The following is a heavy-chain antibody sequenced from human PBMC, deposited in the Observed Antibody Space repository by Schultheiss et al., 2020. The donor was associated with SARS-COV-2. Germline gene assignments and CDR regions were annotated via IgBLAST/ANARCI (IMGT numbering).Heavy chain of an antibody. CDR1: GLTVRSNY. Sequence: GGSLRLSCAASGLTVRSNYMSWVRQAPGKGLEWLSAISGSGSSTYYADSVKGRFTISRDNSKNTLYLQMNSLRAEDTAVYYCARGVVQFGYYYGMDVWGQGTTVTVSS. J-gene: IGHJ6*02. CDR3: ARGVVQFGYYYGMDV. CDR2: ISGSGSST. D-gene: IGHD3-16*01. V-gene: IGHV3-23*01.